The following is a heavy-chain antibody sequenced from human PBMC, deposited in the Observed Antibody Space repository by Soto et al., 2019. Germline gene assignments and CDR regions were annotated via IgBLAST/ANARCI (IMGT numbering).Heavy chain of an antibody. V-gene: IGHV3-23*01. CDR2: ISASGGST. D-gene: IGHD4-17*01. J-gene: IGHJ4*02. CDR1: RFSFSTYA. CDR3: AKSTRQYGDRVSFDY. Sequence: EMQLLESGGGLVQPGGSLRLSCAASRFSFSTYAMSWVRQAPGKGLEWVSSISASGGSTYYADSVKGRFTISRDNSKNTLYLQMSSLRAEDTAIYYCAKSTRQYGDRVSFDYWGQGTLVTVSS.